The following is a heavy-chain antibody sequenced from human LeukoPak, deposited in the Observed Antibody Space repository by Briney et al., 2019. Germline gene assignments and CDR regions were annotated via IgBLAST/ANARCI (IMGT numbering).Heavy chain of an antibody. J-gene: IGHJ6*03. CDR2: IYTSGST. CDR1: GGSISSYY. CDR3: ARGFATIYYYYMDV. D-gene: IGHD5-24*01. V-gene: IGHV4-4*07. Sequence: SETLSLTCTVSGGSISSYYWSWIRQPAGKGLEWIGRIYTSGSTNYNPSLKSRVTISVDTSKNQFSLKLSSVTAADTAVYYCARGFATIYYYYMDVWGKGTTVTVSS.